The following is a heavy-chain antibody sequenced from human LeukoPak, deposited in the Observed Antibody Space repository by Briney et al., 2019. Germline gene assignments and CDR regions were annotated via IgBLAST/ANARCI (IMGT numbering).Heavy chain of an antibody. J-gene: IGHJ4*02. CDR3: ARLYDFWSGYSC. Sequence: PSETLSLTCAVYAVSLSGYYWSWIRQPPRKGLEWIGEINHSGSTNYNPSLKSRVTISVDTSKNQFSLKLSSVTAADTAVYYCARLYDFWSGYSCWGQGTLVTVSS. CDR1: AVSLSGYY. V-gene: IGHV4-34*01. D-gene: IGHD3-3*01. CDR2: INHSGST.